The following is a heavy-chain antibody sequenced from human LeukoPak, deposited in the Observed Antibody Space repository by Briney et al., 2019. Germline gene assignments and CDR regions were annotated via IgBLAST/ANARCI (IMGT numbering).Heavy chain of an antibody. CDR3: ARGVVAAAGRTFDF. CDR1: GGSISSYY. CDR2: IYTSGST. Sequence: SETLSLTCTVSGGSISSYYWSWIRQPAGKGLEWIGRIYTSGSTNYNPSLKSRVTISLDTSKSQFSLKLSSVTAADTAVYYCARGVVAAAGRTFDFWGQGTLVTVSS. D-gene: IGHD6-13*01. J-gene: IGHJ4*02. V-gene: IGHV4-4*07.